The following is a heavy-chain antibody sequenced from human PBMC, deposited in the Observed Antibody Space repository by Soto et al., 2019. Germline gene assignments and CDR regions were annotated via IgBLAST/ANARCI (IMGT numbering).Heavy chain of an antibody. J-gene: IGHJ4*02. Sequence: GGSLRLSCAASGFTFSSYSMNWVRQAPGKGLEWVSSISSSSSYIYYADSVKGRFTISRDNAKKSLYLQMNSLRAEDTAVNYCGGGVGDYSSVYVFYWGQGTLVTVSS. CDR1: GFTFSSYS. V-gene: IGHV3-21*01. CDR3: GGGVGDYSSVYVFY. CDR2: ISSSSSYI. D-gene: IGHD6-25*01.